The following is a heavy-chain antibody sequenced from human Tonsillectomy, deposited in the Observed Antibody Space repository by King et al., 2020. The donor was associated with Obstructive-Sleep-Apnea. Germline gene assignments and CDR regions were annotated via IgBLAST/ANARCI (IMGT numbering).Heavy chain of an antibody. V-gene: IGHV4-31*03. CDR1: GGSIISGGYY. D-gene: IGHD4-11*01. CDR3: AGVGSTVTKGGGNWFDP. Sequence: QLQESGPGLVKPSQTLSLTCTVSGGSIISGGYYWSWIRQHPGKGLEWIGYIYYSGSTYYNPSLKSRVTISVDTSKNQFSLTLSSVTAAATAVYYCAGVGSTVTKGGGNWFDPWGQGTLVTVSS. J-gene: IGHJ5*02. CDR2: IYYSGST.